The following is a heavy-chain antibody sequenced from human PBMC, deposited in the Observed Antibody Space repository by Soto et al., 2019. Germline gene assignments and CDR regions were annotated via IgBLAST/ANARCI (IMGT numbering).Heavy chain of an antibody. CDR3: ARGSIVLQYGFDP. J-gene: IGHJ5*02. D-gene: IGHD3-9*01. CDR1: SGSISSYY. CDR2: IYYSGST. Sequence: QVQLQESGPGLVKPSETLSLTCTVSSGSISSYYWSWIRQPPGKGLEWIGYIYYSGSTHYNPSLKSRVTISVDTSKNQFSLKLSSVTAADTATYYRARGSIVLQYGFDPWGQGTLVTVS. V-gene: IGHV4-59*01.